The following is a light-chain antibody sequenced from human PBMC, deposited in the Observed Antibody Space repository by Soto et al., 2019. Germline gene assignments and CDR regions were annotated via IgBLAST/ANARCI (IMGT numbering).Light chain of an antibody. V-gene: IGLV1-44*01. CDR1: SSNIGSHT. Sequence: QSVLTQPPSASGTPEQRVTISCSGSSSNIGSHTLNWYQHLPGTAPKLLIYSSNQRPSGVPDRLSASKSGTSASLAISGLQSEDEADYYCAAWDDSLNGVVFGGGTKLTVL. CDR3: AAWDDSLNGVV. CDR2: SSN. J-gene: IGLJ3*02.